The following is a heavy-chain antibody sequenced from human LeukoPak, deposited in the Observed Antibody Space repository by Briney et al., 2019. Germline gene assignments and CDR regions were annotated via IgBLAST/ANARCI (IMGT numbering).Heavy chain of an antibody. CDR2: INAGNGNT. J-gene: IGHJ4*02. V-gene: IGHV1-3*01. Sequence: ASVKVSCKASGYTFSSYGINWVRQAPGQRLEWMGWINAGNGNTKYSQKFQGRVTITRDTSASTAYMELSSLRSEDTAVYYCARENVWSGDYWGQGTLVTVSS. D-gene: IGHD3-3*01. CDR3: ARENVWSGDY. CDR1: GYTFSSYG.